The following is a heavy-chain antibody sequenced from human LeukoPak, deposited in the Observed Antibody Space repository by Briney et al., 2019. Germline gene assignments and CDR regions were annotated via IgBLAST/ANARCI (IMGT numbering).Heavy chain of an antibody. CDR2: IYPGDSDT. J-gene: IGHJ6*02. CDR1: GYSFTSYW. D-gene: IGHD3-10*01. Sequence: GESLKISCKGSGYSFTSYWIGWVRQMPGKGLEWMEIIYPGDSDTRYSPSFQGQVTISADKSISTAYLQWSSLKASDTAMYYCARIRVVRGVITYYYYYGMDVWGQGTTVTVSS. V-gene: IGHV5-51*01. CDR3: ARIRVVRGVITYYYYYGMDV.